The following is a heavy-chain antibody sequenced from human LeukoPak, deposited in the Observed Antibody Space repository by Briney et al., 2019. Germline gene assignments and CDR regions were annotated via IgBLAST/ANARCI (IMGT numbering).Heavy chain of an antibody. V-gene: IGHV3-74*01. CDR2: IDSDGSST. CDR1: GFTVSGNY. Sequence: GGSLRLSCAASGFTVSGNYMTWVRQAPGKGLVWVSRIDSDGSSTTYADSVKGRFTISRDNSKNTLYLQMNSLRAEDTAVYYCARDRYDTGPPTIADYWGQGTLVTVSS. J-gene: IGHJ4*02. D-gene: IGHD3-9*01. CDR3: ARDRYDTGPPTIADY.